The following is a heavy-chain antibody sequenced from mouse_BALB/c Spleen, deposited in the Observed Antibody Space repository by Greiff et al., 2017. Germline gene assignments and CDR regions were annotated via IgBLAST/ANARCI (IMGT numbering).Heavy chain of an antibody. V-gene: IGHV1-4*01. D-gene: IGHD2-4*01. CDR3: ARYDYDGGVFDY. J-gene: IGHJ2*01. CDR1: GYTFTSYT. Sequence: VQRVESGAELARPGASVKMSCKASGYTFTSYTLHWVKQRPGQGLEWIGYINPSSGYTNYNQKFKDKATLTADKSSSTAYMQLSSLTSEDSAVYYCARYDYDGGVFDYWGQGTTLTVSS. CDR2: INPSSGYT.